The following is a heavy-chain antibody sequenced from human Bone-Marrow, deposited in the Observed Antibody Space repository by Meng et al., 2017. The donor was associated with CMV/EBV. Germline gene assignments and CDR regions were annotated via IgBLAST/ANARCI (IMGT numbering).Heavy chain of an antibody. Sequence: GESLKISCKASGYTFTSYDINWVRQATGQGLEWMGWMNPNSGNTGYAQKFQGRVTMTRNTSISTAYMELSNLRSEDTAVYCCARASYDFWSGYYLYYYYYYGMDVWGQGTTVTVSS. CDR1: GYTFTSYD. D-gene: IGHD3-3*01. V-gene: IGHV1-8*01. CDR2: MNPNSGNT. CDR3: ARASYDFWSGYYLYYYYYYGMDV. J-gene: IGHJ6*02.